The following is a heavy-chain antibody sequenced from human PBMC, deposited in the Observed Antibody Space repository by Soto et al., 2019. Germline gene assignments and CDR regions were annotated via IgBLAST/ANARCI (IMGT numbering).Heavy chain of an antibody. V-gene: IGHV4-59*01. CDR1: GGSISSFY. Sequence: QVQLQESGPGLVKPSETLSLTCTVSGGSISSFYWSWIRQPPGKGLEWIGCFYYSGSTNYNPSLKSRVTISVDTSKKQFSLKLSSVTAADTAVYYCARGGWKLFDYWGQGTLVTVSS. J-gene: IGHJ4*02. CDR3: ARGGWKLFDY. CDR2: FYYSGST. D-gene: IGHD6-19*01.